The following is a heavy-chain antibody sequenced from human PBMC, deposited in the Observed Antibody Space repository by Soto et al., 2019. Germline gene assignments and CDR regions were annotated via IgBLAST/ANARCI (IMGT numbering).Heavy chain of an antibody. V-gene: IGHV3-30-3*01. CDR1: GFTFSSYA. CDR3: ARGVPYYYDSSCYSPEDF. J-gene: IGHJ4*02. D-gene: IGHD3-22*01. CDR2: ISYDGSNK. Sequence: QVQLVESGGGVVQPGRSLRLSCAASGFTFSSYAMHWVRQAPGKGLEWVAVISYDGSNKYYADSVKGRFTISRDNSKNTLYLRMSRVRAEDTAVYYCARGVPYYYDSSCYSPEDFLGQGILVTVCS.